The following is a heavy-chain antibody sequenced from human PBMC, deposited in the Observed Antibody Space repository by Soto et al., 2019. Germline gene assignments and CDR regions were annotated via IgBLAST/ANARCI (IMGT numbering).Heavy chain of an antibody. CDR1: GGSFSGYY. V-gene: IGHV4-34*01. D-gene: IGHD3-10*01. J-gene: IGHJ4*02. CDR3: ARSRGYGSRSYPVAY. CDR2: INHSGST. Sequence: QVQLQQWGAGLLKPSETLSLTCAVYGGSFSGYYWSWIRQPPGKGLEWIGEINHSGSTNYNPSLKIRVTISVDTSKNQFSLKLSSVTAADTAVYYCARSRGYGSRSYPVAYWGQGTLVTVSS.